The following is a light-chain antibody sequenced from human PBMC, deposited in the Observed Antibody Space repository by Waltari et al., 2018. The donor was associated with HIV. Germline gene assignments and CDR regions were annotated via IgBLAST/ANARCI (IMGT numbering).Light chain of an antibody. Sequence: EIVLTQSPGTLSLSPGDRATLPCRASQSVTRNFLAWYQQKRGQAPRLLIYDASTRATGSPDRFSGGGSGTDFTLTISRLEPEDFAVYYCLQYGSSWYTFGQGTNLDI. V-gene: IGKV3-20*01. CDR3: LQYGSSWYT. J-gene: IGKJ2*01. CDR2: DAS. CDR1: QSVTRNF.